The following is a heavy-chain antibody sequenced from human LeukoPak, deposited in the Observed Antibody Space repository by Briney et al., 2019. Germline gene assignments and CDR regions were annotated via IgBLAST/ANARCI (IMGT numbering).Heavy chain of an antibody. Sequence: GESLKISCKGSGYRFTSYWIGWVRQMPGKGLEFMGLIYPGDSDIIYSPSFQGQVTISADKSVSTSFLQWSSLKASDTAMYYCATGYSGGRGAFEIWGQGTMVTVSS. CDR3: ATGYSGGRGAFEI. D-gene: IGHD6-19*01. J-gene: IGHJ3*02. V-gene: IGHV5-51*01. CDR1: GYRFTSYW. CDR2: IYPGDSDI.